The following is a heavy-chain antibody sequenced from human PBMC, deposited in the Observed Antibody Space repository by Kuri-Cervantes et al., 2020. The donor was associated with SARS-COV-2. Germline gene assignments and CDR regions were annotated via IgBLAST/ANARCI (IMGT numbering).Heavy chain of an antibody. Sequence: ASVKVSCKASGYTFSDYYINWVRQAPGQGLEWMGWINPNSGGTNYAQKLQGRVTMTTDTSTSTAYMELRSLRSDDTAVYYCARRVVPAADFDPWGQGTLVTVSS. CDR3: ARRVVPAADFDP. V-gene: IGHV1-2*02. CDR2: INPNSGGT. D-gene: IGHD2-2*01. CDR1: GYTFSDYY. J-gene: IGHJ5*02.